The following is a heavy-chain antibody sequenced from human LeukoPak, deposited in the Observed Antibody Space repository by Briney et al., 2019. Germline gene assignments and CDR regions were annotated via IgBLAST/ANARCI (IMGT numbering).Heavy chain of an antibody. V-gene: IGHV1-18*01. CDR1: GYTLTSYG. D-gene: IGHD3-22*01. CDR2: ISAYNGNT. Sequence: ASVKVSCKASGYTLTSYGISWVRQAPGQGLEWMGWISAYNGNTNYAQKLQGRVTMTTDTSTSTAYMELRSLRSDDTAVYYCARGLDDSSGYYFTFWDYWGQGTLVTVSS. CDR3: ARGLDDSSGYYFTFWDY. J-gene: IGHJ4*02.